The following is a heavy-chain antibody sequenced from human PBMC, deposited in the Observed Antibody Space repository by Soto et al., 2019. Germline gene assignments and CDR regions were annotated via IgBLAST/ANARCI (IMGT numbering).Heavy chain of an antibody. D-gene: IGHD6-13*01. Sequence: SVKVSCKASGDTFTSYGISWVRQAPGQGLEWMGGISANIGKANYAQKFQGRVTITADESTSTAYMELSSLRSEDTAVYYCAREAGSFWFDPWGQGTLVTVSS. CDR1: GDTFTSYG. CDR2: ISANIGKA. J-gene: IGHJ5*02. V-gene: IGHV1-69*13. CDR3: AREAGSFWFDP.